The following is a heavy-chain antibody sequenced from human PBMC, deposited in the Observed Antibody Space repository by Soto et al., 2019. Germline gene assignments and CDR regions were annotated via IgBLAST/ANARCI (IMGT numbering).Heavy chain of an antibody. CDR2: ISGSGGST. CDR1: GFTFSSYA. CDR3: ATGLRFLEWLLLGPPFDY. D-gene: IGHD3-3*01. V-gene: IGHV3-23*01. Sequence: GGSLRLSCAASGFTFSSYAMSWVRQAPGKGLEWVSAISGSGGSTYYADSVNGRFTISRDNSKNTLYLQMNSLRAEDTAVYYCATGLRFLEWLLLGPPFDYWGQGTLVTVSS. J-gene: IGHJ4*02.